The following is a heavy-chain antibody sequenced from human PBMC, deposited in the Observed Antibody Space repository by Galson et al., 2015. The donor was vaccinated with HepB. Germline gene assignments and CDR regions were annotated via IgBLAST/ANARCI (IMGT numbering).Heavy chain of an antibody. J-gene: IGHJ3*02. V-gene: IGHV3-53*04. CDR3: ARDRTTVVIPGDAFDI. D-gene: IGHD4-23*01. CDR2: LYSGGNA. CDR1: GFTVSSKY. Sequence: SLRLSCAASGFTVSSKYMSWVRQAPGKGLEWVSVLYSGGNAYYADSVKGRFTISRHNSKNTLYLQMYSLRPEDTAVYYCARDRTTVVIPGDAFDIWGQGTMVTVSS.